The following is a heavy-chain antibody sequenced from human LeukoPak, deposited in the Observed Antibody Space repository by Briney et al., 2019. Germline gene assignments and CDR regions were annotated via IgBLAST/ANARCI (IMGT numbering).Heavy chain of an antibody. Sequence: GGSLRLSCAASGFIFSSYTMNWVRQAPGKGLEWVSFTSTTSTTPYYADSVKGRFTISRDNAKNSLYLQMNSLRAEDTAVYYCARIHPPGHYYYYMDVWGKGTTVTVSS. CDR2: TSTTSTTP. CDR1: GFIFSSYT. CDR3: ARIHPPGHYYYYMDV. J-gene: IGHJ6*03. V-gene: IGHV3-48*01. D-gene: IGHD1-1*01.